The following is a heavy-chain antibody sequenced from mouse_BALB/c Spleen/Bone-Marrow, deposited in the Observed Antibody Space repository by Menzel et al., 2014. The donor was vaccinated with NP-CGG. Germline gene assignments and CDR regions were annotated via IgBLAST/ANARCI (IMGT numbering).Heavy chain of an antibody. CDR2: IFPGDGDT. CDR1: GYAFSSSW. V-gene: IGHV1-82*01. J-gene: IGHJ4*01. CDR3: ARCDSDREMDY. Sequence: VQLQESGPELVKPGASVKISCKASGYAFSSSWMNWVKQRPGQGLEWIGRIFPGDGDTYYNGKFKGKATLTADKSSSTDYMQLTSQTSVDSGVYFFARCDSDREMDYWGQGTSVTVSS. D-gene: IGHD2-12*01.